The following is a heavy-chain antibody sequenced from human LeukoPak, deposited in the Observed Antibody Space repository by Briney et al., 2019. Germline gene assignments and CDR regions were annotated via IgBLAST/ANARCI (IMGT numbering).Heavy chain of an antibody. V-gene: IGHV1-69*04. Sequence: SVKVSCKASGYTFTSYGISWVRQAPGQGLEWMGRIIPILGIANYAQKFQGRVTITADKSTSTAYMELSSLRSEDTAVYYCARGDRAFDIWGQGTMVTVSS. CDR2: IIPILGIA. CDR3: ARGDRAFDI. J-gene: IGHJ3*02. CDR1: GYTFTSYG. D-gene: IGHD2-21*02.